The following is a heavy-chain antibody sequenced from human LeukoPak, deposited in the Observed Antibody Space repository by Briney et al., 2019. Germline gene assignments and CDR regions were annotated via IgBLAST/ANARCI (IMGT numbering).Heavy chain of an antibody. CDR1: GYTFTSYD. CDR3: ARGPTNGQAFDY. Sequence: GASVKVSCKASGYTFTSYDINWVRQATGQGLEWMGWMNPNSGNTGYAQKFQGRVTITRNTSISTAYMELSSLRAEDTAVYYCARGPTNGQAFDYWGQGTLVSVSS. J-gene: IGHJ4*02. D-gene: IGHD2-8*01. V-gene: IGHV1-8*03. CDR2: MNPNSGNT.